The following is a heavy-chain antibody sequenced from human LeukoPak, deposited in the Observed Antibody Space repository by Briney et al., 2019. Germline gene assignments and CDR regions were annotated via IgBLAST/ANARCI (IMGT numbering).Heavy chain of an antibody. J-gene: IGHJ4*02. CDR2: IYYSGST. Sequence: SETLSLTCTVSGGSISSYYWSRIRQPPGKGLEWIGYIYYSGSTNYNPSLKSRVTISVDTSKNQFSLKLSSVTAADTAVYYCARGIAARGEDFDYWGQGTLVTVSS. V-gene: IGHV4-59*01. CDR1: GGSISSYY. CDR3: ARGIAARGEDFDY. D-gene: IGHD6-6*01.